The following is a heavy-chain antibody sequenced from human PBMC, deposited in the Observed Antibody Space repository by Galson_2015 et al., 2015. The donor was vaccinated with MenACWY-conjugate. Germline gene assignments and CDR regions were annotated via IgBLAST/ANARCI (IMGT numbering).Heavy chain of an antibody. D-gene: IGHD3-16*01. CDR2: NHYRATN. V-gene: IGHV4-39*01. CDR3: ARLPWGSNLILEGS. CDR1: DGTICSGSYW. J-gene: IGHJ5*02. Sequence: EPLSLTSAVSDGTICSGSYWWGWLRPPPGEVLEWSASNHYRATNHYHPSLKRRVSISVDTSKNLFSLKLSSVSAADTAVYYSARLPWGSNLILEGSWGQGILVTVSS.